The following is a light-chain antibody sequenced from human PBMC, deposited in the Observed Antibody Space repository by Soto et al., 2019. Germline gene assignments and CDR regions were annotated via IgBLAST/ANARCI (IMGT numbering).Light chain of an antibody. J-gene: IGKJ1*01. CDR2: DAS. Sequence: DIQMPKSPSTLSASVGDRVTITCRASQSISSWLAWYQQKPGKAPKLLIYDASSLESGVPSRFSGSGSGTEFTLTISSLQPDDFATYYCQQYNSYAWTFGQGTKVDI. V-gene: IGKV1-5*01. CDR1: QSISSW. CDR3: QQYNSYAWT.